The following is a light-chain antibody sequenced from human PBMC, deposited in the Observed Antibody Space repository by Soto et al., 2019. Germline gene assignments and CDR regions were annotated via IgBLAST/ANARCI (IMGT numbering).Light chain of an antibody. CDR3: QQYGSAPRT. CDR2: GAS. Sequence: EIVLTQSPGTLSLSPGERATLPCRASQSVSNNYLAWYQQIPGQAPRLLIYGASNRATGIPDRFSGSGSGTDFTLTISRLEPDDFAVYYCQQYGSAPRTFGQGTKVEIK. J-gene: IGKJ1*01. V-gene: IGKV3-20*01. CDR1: QSVSNNY.